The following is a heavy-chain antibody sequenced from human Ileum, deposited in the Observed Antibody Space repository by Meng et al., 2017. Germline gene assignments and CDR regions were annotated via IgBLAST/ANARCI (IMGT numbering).Heavy chain of an antibody. CDR3: VRELEAGTGVPADY. CDR2: INPSSGST. J-gene: IGHJ4*02. D-gene: IGHD3-3*01. CDR1: GYTFTRYY. V-gene: IGHV1-46*01. Sequence: ASVKVSCKASGYTFTRYYMHWVRQAPGQGLEWMGIINPSSGSTNYAQKFQGRVTMTRDTSTTTVYMELSSLRSEDTAVYYCVRELEAGTGVPADYWGQGTLVTVSS.